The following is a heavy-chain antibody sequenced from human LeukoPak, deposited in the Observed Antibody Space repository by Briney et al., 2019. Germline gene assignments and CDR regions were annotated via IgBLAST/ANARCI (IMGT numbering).Heavy chain of an antibody. CDR2: ISYDGSNK. V-gene: IGHV3-30*03. CDR3: AREDYYDSSGYYLPFDY. Sequence: GGSLRLSCAASGFTFSSYGMHWVRQAPGKGLEWVAVISYDGSNKYYADSVKGRFTISRDNSKNTLYLQMNSLRAEDTAVYYCAREDYYDSSGYYLPFDYWGQGTLVTVSS. J-gene: IGHJ4*02. CDR1: GFTFSSYG. D-gene: IGHD3-22*01.